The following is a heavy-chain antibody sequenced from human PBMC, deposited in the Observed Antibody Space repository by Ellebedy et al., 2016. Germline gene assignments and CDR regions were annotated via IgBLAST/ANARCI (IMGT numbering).Heavy chain of an antibody. Sequence: SETLSLXXTVSGGSISSYYWSWIRQPPGKGLEWIGYIYYSGSTNYNPSLKSRVTISVDTSKNQFSLKLSSVTAADTAVYYCARYRQSLDYWGQGTLVTVSS. D-gene: IGHD3-16*02. CDR1: GGSISSYY. J-gene: IGHJ4*02. CDR2: IYYSGST. V-gene: IGHV4-59*01. CDR3: ARYRQSLDY.